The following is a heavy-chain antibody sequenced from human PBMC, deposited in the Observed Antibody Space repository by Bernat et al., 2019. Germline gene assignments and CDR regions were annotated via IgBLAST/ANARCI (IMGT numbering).Heavy chain of an antibody. CDR2: VGRGGDDT. CDR3: AKGGPSSYLNY. D-gene: IGHD6-6*01. Sequence: EVQLVESGGGLVQPGGSLRLSCAASGFTFTSHGMNWVRQAPGKGLEWVSAVGRGGDDTYYADSVKGRFTISRDNSRNTLSLQMNSLRAEDTAVYYCAKGGPSSYLNYWGQGSLVTVSS. V-gene: IGHV3-23*04. CDR1: GFTFTSHG. J-gene: IGHJ4*02.